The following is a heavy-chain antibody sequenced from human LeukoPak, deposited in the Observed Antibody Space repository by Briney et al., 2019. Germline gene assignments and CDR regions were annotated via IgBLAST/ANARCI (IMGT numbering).Heavy chain of an antibody. Sequence: PGGSLRPSCAASGFTFRNYGMHWVRQAPGKGLEWVAVISIDGSEKYYADSVKGRFTISRDNAKNSLYLQMNSLRAEDTAVYYCARDEYDSSGYYYNYYYYGMDVWGQGTTVTVSS. V-gene: IGHV3-30*03. CDR3: ARDEYDSSGYYYNYYYYGMDV. CDR2: ISIDGSEK. D-gene: IGHD3-22*01. CDR1: GFTFRNYG. J-gene: IGHJ6*02.